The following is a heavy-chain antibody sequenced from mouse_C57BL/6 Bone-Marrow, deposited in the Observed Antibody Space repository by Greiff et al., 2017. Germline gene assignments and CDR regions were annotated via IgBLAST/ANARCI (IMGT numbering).Heavy chain of an antibody. J-gene: IGHJ1*03. D-gene: IGHD2-10*01. V-gene: IGHV3-8*01. CDR1: GYSITSDY. Sequence: EVQLVESGPGLAKPSQTLSLTCSATGYSITSDYWHWIRKFPGHKLEYMGYISYSGSTYYNPSLKSRISITRDTSKNQYYLQLNSVTTEDTATYYCAREKASLLCDVWGTGTTVTVSS. CDR3: AREKASLLCDV. CDR2: ISYSGST.